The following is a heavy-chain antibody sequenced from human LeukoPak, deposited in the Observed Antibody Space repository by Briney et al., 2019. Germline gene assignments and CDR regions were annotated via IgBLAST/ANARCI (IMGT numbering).Heavy chain of an antibody. CDR2: IGGTGDAT. V-gene: IGHV3-23*01. CDR3: ARDLGPYVWIDNNWFDP. Sequence: PGGSLRLSCAASGFNFKLSAMTWVRQAPGKGLEWVSAIGGTGDATYYADSVKGRFVISRDNSRNTLYLQMDSLRVEDTATYYCARDLGPYVWIDNNWFDPWGQGTLVIVSS. D-gene: IGHD3-10*02. CDR1: GFNFKLSA. J-gene: IGHJ5*02.